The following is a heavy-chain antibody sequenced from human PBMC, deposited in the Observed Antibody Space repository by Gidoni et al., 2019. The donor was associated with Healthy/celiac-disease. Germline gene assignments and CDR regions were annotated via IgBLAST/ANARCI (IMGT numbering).Heavy chain of an antibody. V-gene: IGHV4-34*01. J-gene: IGHJ2*01. Sequence: QVQLQQWGAGLLKPSETLSLTCAVYDGSFSGYYWRWIRHPPGKGLEWIGEINHSGSTNYNPSLKSRVTISVDTSKNQFSLKLSSVTAADTAVYYCARGTDYYDSSGPHLYWYFDLWGRGTLVTVSS. D-gene: IGHD3-22*01. CDR3: ARGTDYYDSSGPHLYWYFDL. CDR2: INHSGST. CDR1: DGSFSGYY.